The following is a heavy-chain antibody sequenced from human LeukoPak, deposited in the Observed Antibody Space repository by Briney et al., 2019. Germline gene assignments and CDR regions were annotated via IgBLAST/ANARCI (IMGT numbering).Heavy chain of an antibody. J-gene: IGHJ4*02. CDR2: IYHSGST. V-gene: IGHV4-38-2*02. CDR3: ARGSGDYGGGYYFDY. CDR1: GYSISSGYY. Sequence: SETLSLTCTASGYSISSGYYWGWIRQPPGKGLEWIGSIYHSGSTYYNPSLKSRVTISVDTSKNQFSLKLSSVTAADTAVYYCARGSGDYGGGYYFDYWGQGTLVTVSS. D-gene: IGHD4-17*01.